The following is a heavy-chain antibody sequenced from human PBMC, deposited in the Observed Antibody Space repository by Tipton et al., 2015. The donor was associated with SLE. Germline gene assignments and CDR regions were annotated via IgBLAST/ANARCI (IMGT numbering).Heavy chain of an antibody. D-gene: IGHD3-9*01. CDR1: GFTFSSYS. CDR2: ISSSSSYI. V-gene: IGHV3-21*01. Sequence: SLRLSCAASGFTFSSYSMNWVRQAPGKGLEWVSSISSSSSYIYYADSVKGRFTISRDNAKNSLYLQMNSLRAEDTAVYYCAREGYDILTGYLYYYYYMDVWGKGTTVTVSS. CDR3: AREGYDILTGYLYYYYYMDV. J-gene: IGHJ6*03.